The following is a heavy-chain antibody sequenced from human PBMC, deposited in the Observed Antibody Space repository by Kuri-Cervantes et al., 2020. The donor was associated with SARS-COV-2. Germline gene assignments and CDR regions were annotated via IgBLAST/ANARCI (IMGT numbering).Heavy chain of an antibody. D-gene: IGHD2-15*01. CDR3: ARDKVVDY. Sequence: GESLKISCAASGFAFSSYWMSWVRQAPGKGLEWVANIKQDGSEKYYVDSVKGRLTISRDNAKNSLYLQMNSLRAEDTAVYYCARDKVVDYWGQGTLVTVSS. CDR2: IKQDGSEK. V-gene: IGHV3-7*01. J-gene: IGHJ4*02. CDR1: GFAFSSYW.